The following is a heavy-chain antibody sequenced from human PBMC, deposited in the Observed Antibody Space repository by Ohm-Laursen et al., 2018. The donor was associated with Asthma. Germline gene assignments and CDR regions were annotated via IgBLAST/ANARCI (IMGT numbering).Heavy chain of an antibody. D-gene: IGHD3-3*01. Sequence: SQTLSLTCTVSGDSINSGNNYWSWIRQHPGKGLEWIGYIYYSGLTYSNPSLRSRVIISVDTSDKQVSLKLKSVTAADTAVYYCARGRYDFLSGYSGGGWFDPWGQGTLVTVSS. CDR1: GDSINSGNNY. V-gene: IGHV4-31*03. CDR3: ARGRYDFLSGYSGGGWFDP. CDR2: IYYSGLT. J-gene: IGHJ5*02.